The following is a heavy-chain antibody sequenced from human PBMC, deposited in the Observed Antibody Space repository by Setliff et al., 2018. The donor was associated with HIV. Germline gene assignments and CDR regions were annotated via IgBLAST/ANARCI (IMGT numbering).Heavy chain of an antibody. CDR3: ARSLCYYDSCGYYYNY. CDR1: GYEFAYYY. Sequence: PGESLKISCKTSGYEFAYYYIGWVRQMPGKGLEWVGIIYPGDSDTRYSPSFQGQVTISVDKSINTAYLQWNSLKASDTAMYYCARSLCYYDSCGYYYNYWGQGTLVTVSS. V-gene: IGHV5-51*01. D-gene: IGHD3-22*01. J-gene: IGHJ4*02. CDR2: IYPGDSDT.